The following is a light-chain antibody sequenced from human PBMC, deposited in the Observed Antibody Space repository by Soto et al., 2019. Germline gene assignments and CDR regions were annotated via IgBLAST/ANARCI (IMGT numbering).Light chain of an antibody. CDR2: DNN. Sequence: QSVLTQPPSVSAAPGQKVTISCSGSSSNIGNNYVSWYQQLPGTAPKLLIYDNNKRPSGIPDRFSGSKSGTSATLGITGLQTGDEADYYCGTCDSSLRAGGAYYVFGTGNKVTV. CDR3: GTCDSSLRAGGAYYV. CDR1: SSNIGNNY. V-gene: IGLV1-51*01. J-gene: IGLJ1*01.